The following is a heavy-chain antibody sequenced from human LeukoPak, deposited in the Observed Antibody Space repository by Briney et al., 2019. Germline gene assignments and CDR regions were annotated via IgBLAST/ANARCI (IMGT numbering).Heavy chain of an antibody. CDR1: GFTFSSYA. CDR3: AKESRTIAVAGADY. Sequence: PGGSLRLSCAASGFTFSSYAMSWVRQAPGKGLEWVTAISGGGGTTYYADSVKGRFTISRDNSENMLYLQMNSLRAEDTAVYYCAKESRTIAVAGADYWGQGTLVTVSS. D-gene: IGHD6-19*01. J-gene: IGHJ4*02. V-gene: IGHV3-23*01. CDR2: ISGGGGTT.